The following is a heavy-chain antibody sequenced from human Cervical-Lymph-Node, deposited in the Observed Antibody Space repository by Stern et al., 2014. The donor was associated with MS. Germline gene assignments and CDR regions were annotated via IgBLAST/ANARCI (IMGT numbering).Heavy chain of an antibody. CDR1: GGSVSSGGYF. V-gene: IGHV4-31*03. Sequence: QVQLQESGPGLVKPLQTLSLTCTVSGGSVSSGGYFWNWIRQHPGKGLEWIGHVYYSGSIAYNQSLKSRVTISVDTSKNQFSLRLRSVTAVDTAVYYCARNPALWYFDLWGRGTLAAVSS. D-gene: IGHD3-3*02. CDR3: ARNPALWYFDL. CDR2: VYYSGSI. J-gene: IGHJ2*01.